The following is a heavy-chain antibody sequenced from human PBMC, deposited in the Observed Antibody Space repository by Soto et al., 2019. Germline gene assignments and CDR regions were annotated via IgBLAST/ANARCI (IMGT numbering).Heavy chain of an antibody. Sequence: PGGSLRLSCAASGFTLSSYGMSWVRQAPGKGLEWVANIKQDGSEKYYVDSVKGRFTISRDNAKNSLYLQMNSLRAEDTAVYYCARDPSPLSSGYYYFDYWGQGTLVTVSS. CDR1: GFTLSSYG. V-gene: IGHV3-7*03. CDR3: ARDPSPLSSGYYYFDY. CDR2: IKQDGSEK. D-gene: IGHD3-22*01. J-gene: IGHJ4*02.